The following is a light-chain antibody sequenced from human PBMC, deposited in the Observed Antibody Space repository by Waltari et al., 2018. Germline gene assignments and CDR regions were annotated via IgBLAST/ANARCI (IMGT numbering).Light chain of an antibody. CDR1: QSVSNY. V-gene: IGKV3-11*01. Sequence: EIVLTQSPATLSLSPGERATLSCRASQSVSNYLAWYQQKPVQAPRLLIYDASTRATGTPDRFSGSGSGTDFTRTISSLEPEDFAFYYCQQRGNGLTFGGGTKVEIK. J-gene: IGKJ4*01. CDR2: DAS. CDR3: QQRGNGLT.